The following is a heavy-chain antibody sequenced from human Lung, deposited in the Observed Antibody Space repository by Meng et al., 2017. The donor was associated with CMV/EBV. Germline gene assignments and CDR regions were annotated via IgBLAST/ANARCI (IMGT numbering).Heavy chain of an antibody. V-gene: IGHV3-66*01. D-gene: IGHD6-19*01. CDR2: IYSGGST. Sequence: GESXKISCAASGFTVSSNYMSWVRQAPGKGLEWVSAIYSGGSTYYADSVKGRFTISRDNSKNTLYLQMNSMRAEDAAVYYYARVPKWLWAHFDYWGQGTVVTVYS. CDR1: GFTVSSNY. J-gene: IGHJ4*02. CDR3: ARVPKWLWAHFDY.